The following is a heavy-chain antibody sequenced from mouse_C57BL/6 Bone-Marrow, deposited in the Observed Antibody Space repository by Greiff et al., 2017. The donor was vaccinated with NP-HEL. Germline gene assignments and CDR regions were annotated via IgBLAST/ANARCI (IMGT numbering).Heavy chain of an antibody. Sequence: EVKLQQSGPELVKPGASVKISCKASGYTFTDYYMNWVKPSHGKSLEWIGDINPNNGGTSYNQKFKGKATLTVDKSSSTAYMELSSLTSEDSAVYYCASLYYGSSKGAHCDYWGQGTTLTVSS. CDR2: INPNNGGT. CDR3: ASLYYGSSKGAHCDY. V-gene: IGHV1-26*01. J-gene: IGHJ2*01. CDR1: GYTFTDYY. D-gene: IGHD1-1*01.